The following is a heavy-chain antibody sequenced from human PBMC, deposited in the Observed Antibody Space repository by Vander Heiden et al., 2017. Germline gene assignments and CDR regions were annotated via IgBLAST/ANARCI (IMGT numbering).Heavy chain of an antibody. CDR3: TRPFLYCSGGSCYGMDV. CDR2: IRSKANSYAT. Sequence: EVQLVESGGGSVQPGGSLKLSCAASGITFSGSAMDWVRQASGKGREWVGRIRSKANSYATAYAASVKGRFTISRDDSKNTAYLQMNSLKTEDTAVYYCTRPFLYCSGGSCYGMDVWGQGTTVTVSS. D-gene: IGHD2-15*01. J-gene: IGHJ6*02. CDR1: GITFSGSA. V-gene: IGHV3-73*02.